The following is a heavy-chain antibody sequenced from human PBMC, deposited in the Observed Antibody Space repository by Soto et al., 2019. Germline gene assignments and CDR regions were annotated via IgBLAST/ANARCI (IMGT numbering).Heavy chain of an antibody. Sequence: SETLSLTCAVSGGSISSSNWWSWVRQPPGKGLEWIGEIYHSGSTNYNPSLKSRVTISVDKSKNQFSLKLSSVTAADTAVYYCARVGYYYDSSGYYYYFDYWGQGTLVTVSS. J-gene: IGHJ4*02. D-gene: IGHD3-22*01. V-gene: IGHV4-4*02. CDR3: ARVGYYYDSSGYYYYFDY. CDR1: GGSISSSNW. CDR2: IYHSGST.